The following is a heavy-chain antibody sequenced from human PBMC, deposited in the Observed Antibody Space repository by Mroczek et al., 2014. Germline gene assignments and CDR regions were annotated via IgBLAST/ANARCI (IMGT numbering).Heavy chain of an antibody. J-gene: IGHJ4*02. CDR3: ARSRSMIVVVITGRWRSYYFDY. D-gene: IGHD3-22*01. V-gene: IGHV4-59*01. CDR1: GGSISSYY. CDR2: IYYSGST. Sequence: QVQLQQWGPGLVKPSETLSLTCTVSGGSISSYYWSWIRQPPGKGLEWIGYIYYSGSTNYNPSLKSRVTISVDTSKNQFSLKLSSVTAADTAVYYCARSRSMIVVVITGRWRSYYFDYWGQGTLVT.